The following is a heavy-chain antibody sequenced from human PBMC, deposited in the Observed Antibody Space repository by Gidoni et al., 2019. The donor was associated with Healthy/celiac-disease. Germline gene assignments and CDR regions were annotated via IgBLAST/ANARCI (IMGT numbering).Heavy chain of an antibody. CDR1: GGSISSYY. D-gene: IGHD3-3*01. CDR2: IYYSGST. CDR3: ARMKGGGITDNGAENWFDP. J-gene: IGHJ5*02. V-gene: IGHV4-59*01. Sequence: QVQLQESGPGLVKPSETLSLTCTVSGGSISSYYWSWIRQPPGKGLEWIGYIYYSGSTNYNPSLKSRVTISVNTSKNQFSLKLSSVTAADTAVYYCARMKGGGITDNGAENWFDPWGQGTLVTVSS.